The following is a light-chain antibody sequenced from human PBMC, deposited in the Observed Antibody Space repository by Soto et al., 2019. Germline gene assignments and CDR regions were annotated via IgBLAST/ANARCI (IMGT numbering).Light chain of an antibody. CDR2: GAS. CDR3: QQYGGSPRT. CDR1: QSVTKS. J-gene: IGKJ1*01. V-gene: IGKV3-20*01. Sequence: EIVSTQSPGTLSLSPGERATLSCRASQSVTKSLAWYQQKPGQAPRLLIYGASSRATGIPDRFSGSGSGTDFTLTISRLEPEDFAVYYCQQYGGSPRTFGQGTKVE.